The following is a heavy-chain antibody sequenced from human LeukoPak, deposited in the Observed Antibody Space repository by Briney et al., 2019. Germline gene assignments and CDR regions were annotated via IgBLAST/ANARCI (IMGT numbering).Heavy chain of an antibody. CDR1: GYTFTSYG. CDR3: ARDFVPQTEKRKYSSGWYGYYYYYMDV. Sequence: ASVKVSCKASGYTFTSYGIRWVRQAPGQGLEWMGLISAYNGNTNYAQKLQGRVTMTTDTSTSTAYMGLSSLRSEDTAVYYCARDFVPQTEKRKYSSGWYGYYYYYMDVWGKGTTVTISS. V-gene: IGHV1-18*01. CDR2: ISAYNGNT. J-gene: IGHJ6*03. D-gene: IGHD6-19*01.